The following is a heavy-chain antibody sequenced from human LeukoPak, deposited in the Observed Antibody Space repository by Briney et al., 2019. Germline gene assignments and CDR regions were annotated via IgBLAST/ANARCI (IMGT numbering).Heavy chain of an antibody. D-gene: IGHD6-6*01. CDR3: ARSAARLRYYYAMDV. CDR1: GFSVSNTY. CDR2: IYSGDSGVST. Sequence: SGRSLRLSCAASGFSVSNTYMSWVRQAPGKGLEWVSVIYSGDSGVSTYYADSVKGRFTISRHNSKNTLYLQMSSLRAEDTAVYFCARSAARLRYYYAMDVWGQGTTVTVCS. V-gene: IGHV3-53*04. J-gene: IGHJ6*02.